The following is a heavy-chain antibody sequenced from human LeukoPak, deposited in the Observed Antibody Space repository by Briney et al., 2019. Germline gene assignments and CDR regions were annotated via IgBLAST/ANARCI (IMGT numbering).Heavy chain of an antibody. CDR2: ITSRGEST. V-gene: IGHV3-23*01. CDR1: GFTFSIYS. CDR3: AKDRPNYYGSDGHYYRRDGDY. J-gene: IGHJ4*02. D-gene: IGHD3-22*01. Sequence: GGSLRLSCAASGFTFSIYSMSWVRQAPGKGLQWVSSITSRGESTWYVDSVKGRFTITRDNSENTLYLQMHSLRAEDTAVYYCAKDRPNYYGSDGHYYRRDGDYWGRGTLVSVSS.